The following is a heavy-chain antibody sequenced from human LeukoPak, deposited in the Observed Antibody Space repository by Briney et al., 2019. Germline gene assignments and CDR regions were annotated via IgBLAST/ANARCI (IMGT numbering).Heavy chain of an antibody. V-gene: IGHV3-23*01. CDR2: ISGSGGST. CDR1: GFTFSSYG. D-gene: IGHD5-18*01. Sequence: PGGSLRLSCAASGFTFSSYGMSWVRQAPGKGLEWVSAISGSGGSTYYADSVKGRFTISRDNSKNTLYLQMNSLRAEDTAVYYCATADYTYGYGDYWGQGTLVTVSS. CDR3: ATADYTYGYGDY. J-gene: IGHJ4*02.